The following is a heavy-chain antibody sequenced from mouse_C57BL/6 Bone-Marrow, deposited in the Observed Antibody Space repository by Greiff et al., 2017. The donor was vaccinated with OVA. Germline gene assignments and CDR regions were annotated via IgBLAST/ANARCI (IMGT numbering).Heavy chain of an antibody. CDR2: IWSGGST. CDR1: GFSLTSYG. J-gene: IGHJ1*03. CDR3: ARNPSSLYFDG. Sequence: QVHVKQSGPGLVQPSQSLSLTCTVSGFSLTSYGVHWVRQSPGKGLEWLGVIWSGGSTDYNAAFISRLSISKDNSKSQVFFQMNSLQADDTAVYYCARNPSSLYFDGWGTGTTVTVAS. V-gene: IGHV2-2*01. D-gene: IGHD1-3*01.